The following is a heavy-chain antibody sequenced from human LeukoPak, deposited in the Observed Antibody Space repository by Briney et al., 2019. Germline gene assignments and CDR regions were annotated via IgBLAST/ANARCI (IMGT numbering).Heavy chain of an antibody. V-gene: IGHV4-31*03. J-gene: IGHJ3*02. CDR2: IYYSGST. Sequence: PSETLSLTCTVSGGSISSGGYYWSWIRQHPGKGLEWIGYIYYSGSTYYNPSLKSRVTISVDTSKNQFSLKLSSVTAADTAVYYCARGHPYGDYVSLGAFDIWGQGTMVTVSS. CDR3: ARGHPYGDYVSLGAFDI. D-gene: IGHD4-17*01. CDR1: GGSISSGGYY.